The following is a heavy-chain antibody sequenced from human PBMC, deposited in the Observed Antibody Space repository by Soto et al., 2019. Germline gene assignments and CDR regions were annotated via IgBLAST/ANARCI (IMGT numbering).Heavy chain of an antibody. CDR3: ARVVTEYYYYGMDV. CDR2: ISAYNGNT. CDR1: GYTCTSYG. J-gene: IGHJ6*02. V-gene: IGHV1-18*01. Sequence: GAPVRVSCKASGYTCTSYGISWVRQSPGQGLEWMGWISAYNGNTNYAQKLQGRVTMTTDTSTSTAYMELRSLRSDDTAVYYCARVVTEYYYYGMDVWGQGTTVTVSS. D-gene: IGHD5-18*01.